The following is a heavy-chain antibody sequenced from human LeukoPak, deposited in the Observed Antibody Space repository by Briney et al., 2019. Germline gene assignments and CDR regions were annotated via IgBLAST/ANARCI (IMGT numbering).Heavy chain of an antibody. CDR3: ARGGVAGTVTTYMDV. J-gene: IGHJ6*03. CDR2: INHSGST. V-gene: IGHV4-34*01. Sequence: PSETLSLTCAVYGGSSSGYYWSWIRQPPGKGLEWIGEINHSGSTNYNPSLKSRVTISGDTSKNQFSLKLSSVTAADTAVYYCARGGVAGTVTTYMDVWGKGTTVTVSS. CDR1: GGSSSGYY. D-gene: IGHD6-19*01.